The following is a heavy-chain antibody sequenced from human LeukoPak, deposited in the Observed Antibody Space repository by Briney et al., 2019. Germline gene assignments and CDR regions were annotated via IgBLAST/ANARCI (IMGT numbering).Heavy chain of an antibody. D-gene: IGHD1-1*01. V-gene: IGHV3-74*01. CDR1: GFTFSSYW. CDR2: IKSDGSST. Sequence: GGSLRPSCAASGFTFSSYWIHWVRQAPGKGLVWVSRIKSDGSSTSYADSVKGRFTISRDNAKNSLYLQMNSLRAEDTAVYYCARVNWNDVFDYWGQGTLVTVSS. J-gene: IGHJ4*02. CDR3: ARVNWNDVFDY.